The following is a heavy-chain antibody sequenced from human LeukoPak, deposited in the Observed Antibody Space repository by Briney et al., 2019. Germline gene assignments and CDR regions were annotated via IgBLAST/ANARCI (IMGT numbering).Heavy chain of an antibody. J-gene: IGHJ2*01. CDR2: IYYSGST. CDR3: ARSIWFGPSGYFDL. V-gene: IGHV4-39*07. CDR1: GGSISSSSYY. D-gene: IGHD3-10*01. Sequence: SETLSLTCTVSGGSISSSSYYWGWIRQPPGKGLEWIGSIYYSGSTYYNPSLKSRVTVPVDTSKNQFSLKLSSVTAADTAVYYCARSIWFGPSGYFDLWGRGTLVTVSS.